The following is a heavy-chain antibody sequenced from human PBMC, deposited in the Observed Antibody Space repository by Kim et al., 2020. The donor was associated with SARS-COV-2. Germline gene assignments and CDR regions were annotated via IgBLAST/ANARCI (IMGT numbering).Heavy chain of an antibody. J-gene: IGHJ5*02. CDR3: ARHDWFDP. Sequence: GGSRRLSCAASGFTVSADHMSWVRQAPGKGLEWVSLLFRDSRTFYADSVKGRFTISRDDPRNTVYLEMNSLRPEDTAAYYCARHDWFDPWGHGTQVTVSS. CDR2: LFRDSRT. CDR1: GFTVSADH. V-gene: IGHV3-53*01.